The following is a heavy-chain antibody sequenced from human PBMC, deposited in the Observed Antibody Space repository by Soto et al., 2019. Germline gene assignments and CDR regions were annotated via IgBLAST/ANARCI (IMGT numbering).Heavy chain of an antibody. J-gene: IGHJ3*02. CDR2: ISGSGGIT. CDR3: AKDLASGDVYYDFWTGYPDIDAFDI. CDR1: GFTFSSYA. Sequence: GSLRLSCAASGFTFSSYAMSWVRQAPGKGLEWVSAISGSGGITYYADSVKGRISVSRDNSKTTLYLEMNSLRAEDTRVYYCAKDLASGDVYYDFWTGYPDIDAFDIWGHGTMVAVSS. V-gene: IGHV3-23*01. D-gene: IGHD3-3*01.